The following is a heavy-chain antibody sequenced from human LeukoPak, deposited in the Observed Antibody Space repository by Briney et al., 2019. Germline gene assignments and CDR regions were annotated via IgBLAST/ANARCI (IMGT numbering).Heavy chain of an antibody. CDR2: IYISGST. V-gene: IGHV4-4*07. D-gene: IGHD4-17*01. J-gene: IGHJ4*02. Sequence: SETLSLTCTVSGGSISSYYWSWIRQPAGKGLEWIGRIYISGSTNYNPSLKSRVTMSVDTSKSQFSLKLTSVIAADTAVYYCARETSTVTYQIFDYWGQGTLVTVSS. CDR3: ARETSTVTYQIFDY. CDR1: GGSISSYY.